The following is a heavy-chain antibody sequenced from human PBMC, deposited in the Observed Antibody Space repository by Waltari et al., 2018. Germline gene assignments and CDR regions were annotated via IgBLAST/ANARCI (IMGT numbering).Heavy chain of an antibody. CDR2: LIPLFGTS. J-gene: IGHJ6*02. CDR3: VKGSREYHFYMDV. D-gene: IGHD2-15*01. CDR1: GGTFNTNS. V-gene: IGHV1-69*01. Sequence: QVQLEQSGAAMTKPGSSVTVSCKASGGTFNTNSFSWVRQDPGQGLEGMGGLIPLFGTSTYAQTLQGRVRITADESTSTVYMELSSLRSEDTAVYYCVKGSREYHFYMDVWGQGSAVAVSS.